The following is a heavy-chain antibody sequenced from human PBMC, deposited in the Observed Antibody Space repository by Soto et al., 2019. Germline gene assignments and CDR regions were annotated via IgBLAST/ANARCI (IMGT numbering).Heavy chain of an antibody. D-gene: IGHD4-17*01. Sequence: QVQLQESGPGLVKPSGTLSLTCAVSSGSISSSNWWSWVRQPPGKGLEWIGEIYHSGSTNYNPSLKSRVTRSVDKSKSHFSLKLSSVTAADTAVYYCARSTVTTTPYLDYWGQGTLVTVSS. V-gene: IGHV4-4*02. CDR1: SGSISSSNW. CDR2: IYHSGST. J-gene: IGHJ4*02. CDR3: ARSTVTTTPYLDY.